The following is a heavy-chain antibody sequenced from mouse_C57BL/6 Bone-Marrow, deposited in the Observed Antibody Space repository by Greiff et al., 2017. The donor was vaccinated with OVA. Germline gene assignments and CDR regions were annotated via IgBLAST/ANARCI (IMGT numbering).Heavy chain of an antibody. J-gene: IGHJ3*01. Sequence: EVQLQQSGPELVKPGASVKISCKASGYTFTDYYMNWVKQSHGKSLEWIGDINPNNGGTSYNQKFKGKATLTVDKSSSTAYMELRSLTSEDSAVYYCARWERGVAYWGQGTLVTVSA. D-gene: IGHD4-1*01. V-gene: IGHV1-26*01. CDR2: INPNNGGT. CDR3: ARWERGVAY. CDR1: GYTFTDYY.